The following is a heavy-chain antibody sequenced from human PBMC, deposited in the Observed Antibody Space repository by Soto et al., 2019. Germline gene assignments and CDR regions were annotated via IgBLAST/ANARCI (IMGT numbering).Heavy chain of an antibody. D-gene: IGHD3-9*01. V-gene: IGHV4-34*01. CDR1: GGSFSTYH. CDR2: INHSGNN. CDR3: ARGGSNDWQVAFDI. J-gene: IGHJ3*02. Sequence: SETLSLTCVVSGGSFSTYHYNWIRQSPGKGLEWIGEINHSGNNNYSPSLKSRVTMSLDTSKNQFSLKLTSVTAADTAVYYCARGGSNDWQVAFDIWGQGTIVTLSS.